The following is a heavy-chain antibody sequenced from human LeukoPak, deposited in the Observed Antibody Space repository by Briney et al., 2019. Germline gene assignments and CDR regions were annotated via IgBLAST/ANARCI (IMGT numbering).Heavy chain of an antibody. CDR2: ISVHNGNT. Sequence: ASVTVSCKASGYSFTSYGISWVRQAPGQGLEWMGWISVHNGNTHYAQKLQGRVTMTTDTSPSTAYMELRSLRSEETAVYYCAGVRGSYGDTANYWGQGTLVTVSS. CDR3: AGVRGSYGDTANY. V-gene: IGHV1-18*04. D-gene: IGHD4-17*01. J-gene: IGHJ4*02. CDR1: GYSFTSYG.